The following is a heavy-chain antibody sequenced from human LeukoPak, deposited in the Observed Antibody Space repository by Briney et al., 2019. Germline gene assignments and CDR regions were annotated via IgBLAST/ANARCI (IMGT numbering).Heavy chain of an antibody. J-gene: IGHJ6*02. CDR2: IKDDGSEK. CDR3: AKSITTYGMDV. CDR1: GFSFSDFR. Sequence: GESLRLSCAASGFSFSDFRMSWVRQAPGKGLEWVANIKDDGSEKYYVDSVKGRFTISRDNAKSSLYLQMNSLRAEDTAVYYCAKSITTYGMDVWGQGTTVTVSS. D-gene: IGHD3-22*01. V-gene: IGHV3-7*03.